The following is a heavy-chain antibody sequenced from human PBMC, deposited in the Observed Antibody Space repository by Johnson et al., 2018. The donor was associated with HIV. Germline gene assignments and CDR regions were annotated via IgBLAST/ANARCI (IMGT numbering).Heavy chain of an antibody. CDR3: ARELRIAARGLAFDI. CDR1: GFTFDDYS. J-gene: IGHJ3*02. CDR2: IYSGGST. D-gene: IGHD6-6*01. Sequence: VQLVESGGGLVKPGGSLRLSCAASGFTFDDYSMHLVRQAPEKGLEWVSGIYSGGSTYYADSVKGRFTISRDNAKNSLYLQMNSLRAEDTAVYYCARELRIAARGLAFDIWGRGTMVTVSS. V-gene: IGHV3-69-1*01.